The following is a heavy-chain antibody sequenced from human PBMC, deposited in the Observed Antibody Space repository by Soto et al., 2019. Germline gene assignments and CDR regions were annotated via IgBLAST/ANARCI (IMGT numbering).Heavy chain of an antibody. J-gene: IGHJ4*02. Sequence: VQLVESGGGVVQPGRSLRLSCAASGFTFSDYDMHWVRQAPGKGLEWVAVVSHDGRNTHYADSVKGRFTISRDSSKNTVSLEMTRLRAEDTAVYYCAKGGRQWLVTSDFNCWGQGALVTVSS. V-gene: IGHV3-30*18. D-gene: IGHD6-19*01. CDR3: AKGGRQWLVTSDFNC. CDR1: GFTFSDYD. CDR2: VSHDGRNT.